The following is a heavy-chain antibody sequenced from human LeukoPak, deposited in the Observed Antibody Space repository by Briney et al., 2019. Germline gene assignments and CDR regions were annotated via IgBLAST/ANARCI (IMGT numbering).Heavy chain of an antibody. V-gene: IGHV4-30-4*01. CDR3: ARDEYYHDGSGYYLYYFEY. CDR2: IYYSGST. D-gene: IGHD3-22*01. Sequence: SETLSLTCTVSGGSISSGDYYWSWIRQPPGKGLEWIGYIYYSGSTYYNPSLKSRVTISVDTSKNQFSLKLSSVTAADTAVYYCARDEYYHDGSGYYLYYFEYWGQGTLVTVSS. J-gene: IGHJ4*02. CDR1: GGSISSGDYY.